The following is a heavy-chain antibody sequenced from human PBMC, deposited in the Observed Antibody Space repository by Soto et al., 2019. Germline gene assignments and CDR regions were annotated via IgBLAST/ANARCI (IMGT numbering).Heavy chain of an antibody. CDR3: ARAPRTIFGVGGRGGLDV. D-gene: IGHD3-3*01. CDR1: GYTFTSYA. J-gene: IGHJ6*02. Sequence: QVQLVQSGSEVKKPGASVKVSCKASGYTFTSYAMHWVRQAPGQRLEWMGWINAGNGNTKYSQKFQGRVTITRDTSASTAYMELSSLRSEDTAVYYCARAPRTIFGVGGRGGLDVWGQGTTVTVSS. CDR2: INAGNGNT. V-gene: IGHV1-3*01.